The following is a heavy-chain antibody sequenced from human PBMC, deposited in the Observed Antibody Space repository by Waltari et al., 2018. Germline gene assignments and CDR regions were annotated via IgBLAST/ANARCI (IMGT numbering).Heavy chain of an antibody. CDR3: ARGTNYYGSGSYYNRFDP. CDR1: GDSVSSSSGA. J-gene: IGHJ5*02. D-gene: IGHD3-10*01. V-gene: IGHV6-1*01. Sequence: QVQLQQSGPGLVKPSQTLSLTCAISGDSVSSSSGAWNWIRQSPSRGLEWLGRTYYRSKWYNDYAVSVKGRITINPDTSKNQFSLQLNSVTPEDTAVYYCARGTNYYGSGSYYNRFDPWGQGTLVTVSS. CDR2: TYYRSKWYN.